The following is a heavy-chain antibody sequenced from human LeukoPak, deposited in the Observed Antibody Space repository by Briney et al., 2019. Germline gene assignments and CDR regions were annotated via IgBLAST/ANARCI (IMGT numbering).Heavy chain of an antibody. J-gene: IGHJ4*02. V-gene: IGHV4-59*11. CDR1: GTSISPHY. CDR2: IYSSGTT. Sequence: AETLSLTCAVSGTSISPHYWSWIRQTPGKGLEWIGYIYSSGTTNYNPSLKSQVSMSVDTSKVQLSLTLSSVTAADTAVYYCARGGASFDYWGQGTLVTVSS. D-gene: IGHD1-26*01. CDR3: ARGGASFDY.